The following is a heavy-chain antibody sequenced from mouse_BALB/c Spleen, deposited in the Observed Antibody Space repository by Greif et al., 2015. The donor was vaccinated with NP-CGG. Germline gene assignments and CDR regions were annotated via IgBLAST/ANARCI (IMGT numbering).Heavy chain of an antibody. CDR2: ISSGGST. V-gene: IGHV5-6-5*01. Sequence: EVQLVESGGGLVKPGGSLKLSCAASGFTFSSYAMSWVRQTPEKRLEWVASISSGGSTYYPDSVKGRFTISRDNARSILYLQMSSLRSEDTAMYYCASSYRYDEVYYAMDYWGQGTSVTVSS. J-gene: IGHJ4*01. D-gene: IGHD2-14*01. CDR3: ASSYRYDEVYYAMDY. CDR1: GFTFSSYA.